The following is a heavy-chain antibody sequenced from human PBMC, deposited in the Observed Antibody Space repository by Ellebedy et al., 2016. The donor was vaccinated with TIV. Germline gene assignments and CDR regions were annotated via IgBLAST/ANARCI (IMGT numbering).Heavy chain of an antibody. CDR1: GHTFTIDG. Sequence: AASVKVSCKASGHTFTIDGFGWVRPPPGHWLSWMGWINTYNGNTNYAKSFQGRVTMTTDTSTNTAYLDLRSLRPADTAVYYCARGITGPVDRGNWGQGTLVTVSS. CDR3: ARGITGPVDRGN. J-gene: IGHJ4*02. D-gene: IGHD1-1*01. V-gene: IGHV1-18*04. CDR2: INTYNGNT.